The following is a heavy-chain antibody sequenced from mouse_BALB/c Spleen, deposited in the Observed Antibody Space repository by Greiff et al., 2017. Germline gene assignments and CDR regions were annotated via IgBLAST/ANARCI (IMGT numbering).Heavy chain of an antibody. CDR2: ISSGGSYT. CDR3: ARTGTYPYFDV. Sequence: DVKLVESGGDLVKPGGSLKLSCAASGFTFSSYGMSWVRQTPDKRLEWVATISSGGSYTYYPDSVKGRFTISRDNAKNTLYLQMSSLKSEDTAMYYCARTGTYPYFDVWGAGTTVTVSS. D-gene: IGHD3-2*01. CDR1: GFTFSSYG. V-gene: IGHV5-6*02. J-gene: IGHJ1*01.